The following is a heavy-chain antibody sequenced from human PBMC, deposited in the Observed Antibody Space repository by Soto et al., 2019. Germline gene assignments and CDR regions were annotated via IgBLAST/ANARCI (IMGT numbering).Heavy chain of an antibody. Sequence: QVQLVQSGTEVKKPGASVKVSCKASGYTFTTYGISWVRQAPGQGLEWMGWMSGYNGDTNNAQKLQGRVTMTTDTSTSTADMELRSLRSDDTAVYYCARAVGASFDYWGQGTLVTVSP. V-gene: IGHV1-18*01. CDR1: GYTFTTYG. CDR2: MSGYNGDT. CDR3: ARAVGASFDY. D-gene: IGHD1-26*01. J-gene: IGHJ4*02.